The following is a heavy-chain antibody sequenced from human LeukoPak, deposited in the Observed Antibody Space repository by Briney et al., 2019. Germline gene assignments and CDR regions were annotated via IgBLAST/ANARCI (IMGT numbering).Heavy chain of an antibody. J-gene: IGHJ3*02. CDR1: GFTFSSYG. V-gene: IGHV3-33*01. CDR3: ARGGNGYNLVHDAFDI. Sequence: GGSLRLSCAASGFTFSSYGVHWVRQAPGKGLEWVAVIWYDGSNKYYADSVKGRFTISRDNSKNTLYLQMNSLRAGDTAVYYCARGGNGYNLVHDAFDIWGQGTMVTVSS. D-gene: IGHD5-24*01. CDR2: IWYDGSNK.